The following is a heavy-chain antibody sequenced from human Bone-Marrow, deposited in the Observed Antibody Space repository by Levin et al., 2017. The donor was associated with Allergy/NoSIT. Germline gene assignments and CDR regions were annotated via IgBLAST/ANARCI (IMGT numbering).Heavy chain of an antibody. CDR2: IYYSGST. D-gene: IGHD3-3*01. J-gene: IGHJ5*02. CDR1: GGSISSSSYY. V-gene: IGHV4-39*01. CDR3: ARLNLCITIFGVVNNWFDP. Sequence: SETLSLTCTVSGGSISSSSYYWGWIRQPPGKGLEWIGSIYYSGSTYYNPSLKSRVTISVDTSKNQFSLKLSSVTAADTAVYYCARLNLCITIFGVVNNWFDPWGQGTLVTVSS.